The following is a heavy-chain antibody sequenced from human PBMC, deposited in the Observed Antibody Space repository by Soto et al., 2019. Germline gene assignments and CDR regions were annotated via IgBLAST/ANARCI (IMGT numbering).Heavy chain of an antibody. CDR2: ISQSGNT. CDR1: SGYFSGYY. D-gene: IGHD6-6*01. V-gene: IGHV4-34*01. Sequence: PSETQSLTCCIYSGYFSGYYWSWIRQPPGKGLEWIGEISQSGNTNYSPSLKSRVSISIDASKKQFSLNLASVSAADTAVYVCARAPKVSGSSQTRPDFWGQGTLVTVSP. CDR3: ARAPKVSGSSQTRPDF. J-gene: IGHJ4*02.